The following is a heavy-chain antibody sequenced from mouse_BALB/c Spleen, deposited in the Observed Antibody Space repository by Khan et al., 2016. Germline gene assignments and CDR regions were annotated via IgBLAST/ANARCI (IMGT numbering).Heavy chain of an antibody. D-gene: IGHD1-1*01. Sequence: EVQLQESGPGLVKPSQSLSLTCSVTGYSITSGYYWNWIRQFPGNKLEWMGYISYDGSNNYNPSLKNRISITRDTSKNQFFLKLNSVTTEDTATYYCASEGISYGTYYYAINYWGQGTSVTVSS. V-gene: IGHV3-6*02. CDR2: ISYDGSN. CDR3: ASEGISYGTYYYAINY. CDR1: GYSITSGYY. J-gene: IGHJ4*01.